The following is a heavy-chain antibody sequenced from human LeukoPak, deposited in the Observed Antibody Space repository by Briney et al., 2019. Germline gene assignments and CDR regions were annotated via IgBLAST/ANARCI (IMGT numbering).Heavy chain of an antibody. J-gene: IGHJ5*02. CDR1: GASNNSFY. CDR3: ARKVPKKGWFDP. V-gene: IGHV4-4*09. CDR2: THPSGNS. Sequence: SETLSLSCIVSGASNNSFYWSWLRQPPGKGLEWVGYTHPSGNSNYSPSLKSRVTISVDTSTNQFSLKLKSVTAANTAVYYCARKVPKKGWFDPWGQGTLVTVSS.